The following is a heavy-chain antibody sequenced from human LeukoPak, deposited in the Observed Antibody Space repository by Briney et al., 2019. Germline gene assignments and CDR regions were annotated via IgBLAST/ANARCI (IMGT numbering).Heavy chain of an antibody. V-gene: IGHV3-11*01. CDR3: ARVVVGAIAPDY. D-gene: IGHD2-15*01. J-gene: IGHJ4*02. CDR1: GFTFSDYY. Sequence: PGGALRLSCAASGFTFSDYYMSWIRQAPGKGLEWVSYISSSGRTIYYADSVNGRYTISRDNAKNSLYLQMNSLRAEDTAVYYCARVVVGAIAPDYWGQGTLVTVSS. CDR2: ISSSGRTI.